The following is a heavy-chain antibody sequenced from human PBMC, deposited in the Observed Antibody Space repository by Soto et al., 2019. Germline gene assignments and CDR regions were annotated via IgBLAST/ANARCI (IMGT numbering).Heavy chain of an antibody. J-gene: IGHJ4*02. CDR3: TSTQRSRSDWHYY. Sequence: EVQLVESGGGLVQPGGSLRLSCAASGFIFSDHFMEWVRQAPGKGLEWVGRAQNKIGHYMTEYAASVKGRFTISRDESTYSLFLQMNSLATEDTAVYYCTSTQRSRSDWHYYGGQGILVPVSS. CDR2: AQNKIGHYMT. V-gene: IGHV3-72*01. D-gene: IGHD6-19*01. CDR1: GFIFSDHF.